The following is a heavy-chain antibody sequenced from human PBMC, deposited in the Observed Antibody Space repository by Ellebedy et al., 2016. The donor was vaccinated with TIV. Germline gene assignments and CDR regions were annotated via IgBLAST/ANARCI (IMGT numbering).Heavy chain of an antibody. V-gene: IGHV3-43*02. CDR3: AKDFVRYSYGPAFDY. J-gene: IGHJ4*02. D-gene: IGHD5-18*01. CDR2: IRGDGGNI. CDR1: GFTFADYV. Sequence: PAGSLRLSCAASGFTFADYVMHWVRHTPGKGLEWVSLIRGDGGNIYYRDSVKGRFTISRDNNKNSLYLQMNGLRTEDTALYYCAKDFVRYSYGPAFDYWGQGTLVTVSS.